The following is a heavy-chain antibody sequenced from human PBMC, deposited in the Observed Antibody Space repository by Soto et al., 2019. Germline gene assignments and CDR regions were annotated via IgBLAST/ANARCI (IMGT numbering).Heavy chain of an antibody. CDR3: SVRYDTGATVLVY. CDR2: ISSSSSYI. CDR1: GFTFSSYS. V-gene: IGHV3-21*04. D-gene: IGHD1-1*01. J-gene: IGHJ4*01. Sequence: GGSLRLSCAASGFTFSSYSMNWVRQAPGKGLEWVSSISSSSSYIYYADSVKGRFTISRDNAKNSLYLQMNSLKIEDTAVYYCSVRYDTGATVLVYWGHGTLVTVSS.